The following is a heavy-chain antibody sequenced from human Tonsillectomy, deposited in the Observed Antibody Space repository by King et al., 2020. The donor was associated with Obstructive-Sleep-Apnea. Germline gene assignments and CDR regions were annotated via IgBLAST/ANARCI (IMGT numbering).Heavy chain of an antibody. V-gene: IGHV3-23*04. D-gene: IGHD1-26*01. CDR2: ISGSGGTI. CDR1: GFSFSRYA. Sequence: VQLVESGGGLVQPGGSLRLSCAASGFSFSRYAMSWVRQAPGKGLEWVSAISGSGGTIYSADSVKGRFTISRDNSKNTLYLQMSSLRAEDTAVYYFAKDVLPKGGITLWDFDYWGQGTLVTVSS. J-gene: IGHJ4*02. CDR3: AKDVLPKGGITLWDFDY.